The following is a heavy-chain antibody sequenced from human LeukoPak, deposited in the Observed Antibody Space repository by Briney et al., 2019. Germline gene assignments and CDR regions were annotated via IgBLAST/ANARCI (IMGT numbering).Heavy chain of an antibody. Sequence: GGSLRPSCAASGFTVSSNYMSWVRQAPGKGLEWVSVIYSNGGTYYADSVKGRFTISRDNSKNTLYLQMNSLRAEDTAVYYRARETFGKTTVNDSGQGTLVTVSS. CDR3: ARETFGKTTVND. D-gene: IGHD4-17*01. CDR2: IYSNGGT. J-gene: IGHJ4*02. CDR1: GFTVSSNY. V-gene: IGHV3-53*05.